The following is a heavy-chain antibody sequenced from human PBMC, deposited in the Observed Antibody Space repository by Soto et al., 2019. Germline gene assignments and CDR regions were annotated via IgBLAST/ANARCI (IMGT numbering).Heavy chain of an antibody. Sequence: PGGSLRLSCVASGFTFSDYAMTWVRQAPGKGLEWVATISATGGNIEYTDSLKGRFTISRDNSKNTLYLQLNGLTSDDTAVHYCAKVAGGFGYFDLWGRGTLVTVSS. CDR1: GFTFSDYA. V-gene: IGHV3-23*01. CDR2: ISATGGNI. D-gene: IGHD3-10*01. J-gene: IGHJ2*01. CDR3: AKVAGGFGYFDL.